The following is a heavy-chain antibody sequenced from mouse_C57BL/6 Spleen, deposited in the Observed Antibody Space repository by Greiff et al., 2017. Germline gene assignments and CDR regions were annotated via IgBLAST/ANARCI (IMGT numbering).Heavy chain of an antibody. D-gene: IGHD2-4*01. J-gene: IGHJ2*01. Sequence: VQLKESGAELVRPGASVKLSCTASGFNIKDDYMHWVKQRPEQGLEWIGWIDPENGDTEYASKFQGKATITADTSSNTAYLQLSSLTSEDTAVYYCTRGMITTVFDYWGQGTTLTVSS. CDR1: GFNIKDDY. CDR2: IDPENGDT. V-gene: IGHV14-4*01. CDR3: TRGMITTVFDY.